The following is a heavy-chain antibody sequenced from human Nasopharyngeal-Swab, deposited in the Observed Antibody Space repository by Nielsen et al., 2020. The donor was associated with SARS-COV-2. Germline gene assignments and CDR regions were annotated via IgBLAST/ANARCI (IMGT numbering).Heavy chain of an antibody. Sequence: SETLSLTCTVSGGSISSSSYYWGWIRQPPGKGLEWIGSIYYSGSTYYNPSLKSRVTISVDTSKNQFSLKLSSVTAADTAVYYCARGRVWGSYRYTYYFDYWGQGTLVTVSS. CDR1: GGSISSSSYY. V-gene: IGHV4-39*07. CDR3: ARGRVWGSYRYTYYFDY. CDR2: IYYSGST. D-gene: IGHD3-16*02. J-gene: IGHJ4*02.